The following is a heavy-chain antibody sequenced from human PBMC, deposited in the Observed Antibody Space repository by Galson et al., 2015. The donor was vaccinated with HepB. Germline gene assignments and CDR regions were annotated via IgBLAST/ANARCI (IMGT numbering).Heavy chain of an antibody. J-gene: IGHJ4*02. CDR2: MINDSSNK. CDR3: AKDLWLAAFITHSDY. Sequence: SLRLSCAASGFSFSTYAMNWVRQAPGKGLEWVASMINDSSNKHYADSVKGRFTISRDNSKNTLYLQMNNLRPEDTAVYYCAKDLWLAAFITHSDYWGVGTLVIVSS. D-gene: IGHD2-15*01. V-gene: IGHV3-30*02. CDR1: GFSFSTYA.